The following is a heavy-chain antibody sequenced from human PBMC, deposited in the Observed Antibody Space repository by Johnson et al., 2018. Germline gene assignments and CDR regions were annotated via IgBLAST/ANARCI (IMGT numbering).Heavy chain of an antibody. CDR1: GFTFSSYG. V-gene: IGHV3-30*03. Sequence: QVQLVESGGGVVQPGRSLRLSCAASGFTFSSYGMHWVRQAPGKGLEWVAVISYDGSNKYYADSVKGRFTISRDNSKNTLYLQMNSLRAEDTAVYYCARDEPVVPAAIGPFAFDIWGQGTMVTVSS. D-gene: IGHD2-2*02. CDR2: ISYDGSNK. J-gene: IGHJ3*02. CDR3: ARDEPVVPAAIGPFAFDI.